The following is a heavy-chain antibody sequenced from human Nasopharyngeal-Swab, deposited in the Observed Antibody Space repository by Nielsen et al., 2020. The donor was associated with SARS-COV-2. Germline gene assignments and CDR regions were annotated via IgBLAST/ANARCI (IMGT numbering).Heavy chain of an antibody. D-gene: IGHD3-22*01. CDR3: AREVPHYYDSSGYSD. Sequence: GESLKISCAASGFTFSTYSMNWVRQAPGKGLEWISYISGSGTIYYTDSVKGRFTISRDNAKNSLYLQMNSLRAEDTAVYYCAREVPHYYDSSGYSDWGQGTLVTVSS. CDR2: ISGSGTI. CDR1: GFTFSTYS. V-gene: IGHV3-48*01. J-gene: IGHJ4*02.